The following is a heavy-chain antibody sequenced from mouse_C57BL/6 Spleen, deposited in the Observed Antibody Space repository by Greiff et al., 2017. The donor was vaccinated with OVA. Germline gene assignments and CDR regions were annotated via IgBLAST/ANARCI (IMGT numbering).Heavy chain of an antibody. J-gene: IGHJ3*01. D-gene: IGHD2-2*01. Sequence: VQLQQPGAELVKPGASVKLSCKASGYTFTSYWMHWVKQRPGQGLEWIGMIHPNSGSTNYNEKFKSKATLTVDKSSSTAYMQLSSLTSEDSAVYYCARDGYEGWFAYWGQGTLVTVSA. CDR2: IHPNSGST. CDR3: ARDGYEGWFAY. CDR1: GYTFTSYW. V-gene: IGHV1-64*01.